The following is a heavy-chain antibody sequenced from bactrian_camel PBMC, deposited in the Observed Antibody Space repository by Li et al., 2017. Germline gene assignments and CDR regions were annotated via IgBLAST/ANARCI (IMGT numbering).Heavy chain of an antibody. CDR1: GFTFCSAS. J-gene: IGHJ4*01. Sequence: VQLVESGGGSVQAGGSLRLSCIASGFTFCSASMSWIRQVPGKGFEWVSGINGGGGYAEYADSVKGRFTISHDIAKATVYLQMNSLKPEDTAVYYCATTGGSGCYRWRGFSYFGQGTQVTVS. D-gene: IGHD7*01. V-gene: IGHV3S40*01. CDR2: INGGGGYA. CDR3: ATTGGSGCYRWRGFSY.